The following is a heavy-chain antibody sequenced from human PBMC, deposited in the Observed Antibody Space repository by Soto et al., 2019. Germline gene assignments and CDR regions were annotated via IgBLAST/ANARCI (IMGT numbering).Heavy chain of an antibody. V-gene: IGHV3-30*04. CDR3: ARDTIGSGGGYIDS. D-gene: IGHD3-10*01. CDR2: ISYDGMNK. CDR1: GFSFSDHA. Sequence: QVHLVESGGGVVQPGRSLRLSCAASGFSFSDHALHWVRQAPGKGLEWVAVISYDGMNKRYADSVKGRFTISRDNSKNMLYLQVNGLRAEDTAVFYFARDTIGSGGGYIDSWGQGTLVTVSS. J-gene: IGHJ4*02.